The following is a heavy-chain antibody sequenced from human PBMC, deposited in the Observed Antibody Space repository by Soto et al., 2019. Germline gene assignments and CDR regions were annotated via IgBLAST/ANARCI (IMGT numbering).Heavy chain of an antibody. CDR1: AYSFTSYW. D-gene: IGHD6-19*01. CDR3: ARHQAGIYPSFDY. V-gene: IGHV5-10-1*01. CDR2: INPTDSYV. J-gene: IGHJ4*02. Sequence: GESLKISCQASAYSFTSYWISWVRQMPGKGLEWMGKINPTDSYVNYSPSFQGHVTISTDKSISTAYLQWSSLKASDTAIYFCARHQAGIYPSFDYWGQGTLVTVSS.